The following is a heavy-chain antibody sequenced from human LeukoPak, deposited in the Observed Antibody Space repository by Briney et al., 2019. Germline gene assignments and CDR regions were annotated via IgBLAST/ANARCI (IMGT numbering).Heavy chain of an antibody. D-gene: IGHD6-6*01. CDR3: ARDWGTSSLYLVN. CDR2: IQNDGNNK. J-gene: IGHJ4*02. V-gene: IGHV3-30*02. CDR1: GFTFSSNG. Sequence: PGGSLRLSCAASGFTFSSNGMHWVRQAPGKGLEWVAFIQNDGNNKKYADSVKGRFTISRDNSKNTLYLRMNSLTAEDTAVYYCARDWGTSSLYLVNWGQGTLVTVSS.